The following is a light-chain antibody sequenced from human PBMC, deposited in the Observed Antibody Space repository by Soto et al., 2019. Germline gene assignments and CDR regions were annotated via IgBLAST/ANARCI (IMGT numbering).Light chain of an antibody. J-gene: IGKJ4*01. CDR2: SAS. CDR1: QSIRNN. Sequence: EIVMTQSPATLSVSPGERATLSCRASQSIRNNLAWYQQKLGQAPRLLIYSASIRATGIPARFSGSGSGTEFTLTISSLQSEDFEVYYCQQYKNWPPITFGGGTKVEIK. CDR3: QQYKNWPPIT. V-gene: IGKV3-15*01.